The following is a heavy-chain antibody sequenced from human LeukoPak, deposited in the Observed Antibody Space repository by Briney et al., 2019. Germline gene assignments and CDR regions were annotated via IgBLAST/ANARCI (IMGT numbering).Heavy chain of an antibody. J-gene: IGHJ4*02. CDR1: GGTFSSYA. V-gene: IGHV1-69*05. D-gene: IGHD3-22*01. CDR3: ARDLYDSSGYYYRYYFDY. Sequence: ASVKVSCKASGGTFSSYAISWVRQAPGQGLEWMGRIIPIFGTANYAQKFQGRVTITTDESTSTAYMELRSLRSEDTAVYYCARDLYDSSGYYYRYYFDYWGQGTLVTVSS. CDR2: IIPIFGTA.